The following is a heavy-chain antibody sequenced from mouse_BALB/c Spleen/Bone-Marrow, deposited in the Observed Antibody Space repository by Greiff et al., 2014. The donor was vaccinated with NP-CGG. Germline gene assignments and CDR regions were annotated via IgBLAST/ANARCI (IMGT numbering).Heavy chain of an antibody. CDR3: ARSGGNYVAWFVY. J-gene: IGHJ3*01. D-gene: IGHD2-1*01. CDR1: GYTFTRYW. V-gene: IGHV1-69*02. CDR2: INPSDSET. Sequence: QVQLQQSGAEVVKPGAPVKLSCKASGYTFTRYWMHWVRQRPGRGLEWIGKINPSDSETHYNHEFKDKATLTVDKSSSTAYIQLSSLTSEDSAVYICARSGGNYVAWFVYWGQGTLVTVSP.